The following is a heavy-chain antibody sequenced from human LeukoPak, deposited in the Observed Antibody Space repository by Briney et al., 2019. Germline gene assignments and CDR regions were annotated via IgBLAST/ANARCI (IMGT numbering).Heavy chain of an antibody. CDR3: ARDHVTIFGVEYGMDV. CDR2: INPNSGST. CDR1: GYTFTGYY. D-gene: IGHD3-3*01. Sequence: GASVKVSCKASGYTFTGYYMHWVRQAPGQGLEWMGWINPNSGSTNYAQKFQGRVTMTRDTSIRTAYMELSRLRSDDTAVYYCARDHVTIFGVEYGMDVWGQGTTVTVSS. J-gene: IGHJ6*02. V-gene: IGHV1-2*02.